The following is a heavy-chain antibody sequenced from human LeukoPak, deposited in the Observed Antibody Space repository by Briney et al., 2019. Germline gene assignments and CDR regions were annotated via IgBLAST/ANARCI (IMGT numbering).Heavy chain of an antibody. J-gene: IGHJ4*02. V-gene: IGHV1-18*01. CDR2: INVYNGNT. Sequence: ASVKVSCKASGYTFSGYGISWVRQAPGQGLEWMGWINVYNGNTNYAQKVQDRVTMTTDTSTSTAFMELRSLRSDDTAVYYCARRSMTTALSHFDYWGQGTLVTVSS. CDR1: GYTFSGYG. CDR3: ARRSMTTALSHFDY. D-gene: IGHD4-17*01.